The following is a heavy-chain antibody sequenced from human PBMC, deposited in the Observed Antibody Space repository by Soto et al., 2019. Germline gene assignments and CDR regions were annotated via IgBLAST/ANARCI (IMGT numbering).Heavy chain of an antibody. J-gene: IGHJ4*02. V-gene: IGHV4-59*01. CDR3: ARAYGDYVFDY. CDR1: GSSISSYY. CDR2: IYYSGST. D-gene: IGHD4-17*01. Sequence: SETLSLTCTVSGSSISSYYWSWIRQTPGKGLEWIGYIYYSGSTNYNPSLKSRVTISVDTSKNQFSLKLSSVTAADTAVYYCARAYGDYVFDYWGQGTLVTVSS.